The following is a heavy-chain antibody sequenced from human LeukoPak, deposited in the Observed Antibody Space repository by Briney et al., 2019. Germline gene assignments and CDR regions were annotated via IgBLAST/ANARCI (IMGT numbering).Heavy chain of an antibody. D-gene: IGHD2-2*01. CDR1: GFTFSSYS. Sequence: GGSLRLSCAASGFTFSSYSMNRVRQAPGKGLEWVSSISSSSSYIYYADSVKGRFTISRDNAKNSLYLQMNSLRAEDTAVYYCARGQLPDRGYGMDVWGQGTTVTVSS. CDR3: ARGQLPDRGYGMDV. CDR2: ISSSSSYI. V-gene: IGHV3-21*01. J-gene: IGHJ6*02.